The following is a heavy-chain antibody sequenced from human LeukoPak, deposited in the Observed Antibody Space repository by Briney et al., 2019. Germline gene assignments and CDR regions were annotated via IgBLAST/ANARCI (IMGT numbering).Heavy chain of an antibody. D-gene: IGHD6-13*01. CDR2: IYTSGST. CDR1: GGSISSYY. V-gene: IGHV4-4*07. J-gene: IGHJ4*02. CDR3: ARGYSSSLFFDY. Sequence: SETLSLTCTVSGGSISSYYWSWIRQPAGKGLEWIGRIYTSGSTNYNPSLKSRVTMSVDTSKNQFSLKLSSVTAADTAVYNCARGYSSSLFFDYWGQGTLVTVSS.